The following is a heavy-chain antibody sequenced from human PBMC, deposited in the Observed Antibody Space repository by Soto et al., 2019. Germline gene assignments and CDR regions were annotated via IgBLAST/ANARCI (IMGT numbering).Heavy chain of an antibody. Sequence: GASVKVSCKASGGTFSSYTISWVRQAPGQGLEWMGRIISILGIANYAQKFQDKVTITADKSTSTAYMELSSLRYEDTAVYYCARAGYSSGRYDYWGQGTLVTVSS. CDR3: ARAGYSSGRYDY. J-gene: IGHJ4*02. D-gene: IGHD6-19*01. CDR2: IISILGIA. V-gene: IGHV1-69*02. CDR1: GGTFSSYT.